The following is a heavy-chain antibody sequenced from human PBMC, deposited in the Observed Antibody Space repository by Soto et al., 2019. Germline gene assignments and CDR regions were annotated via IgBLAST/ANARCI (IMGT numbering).Heavy chain of an antibody. V-gene: IGHV3-23*01. J-gene: IGHJ4*02. Sequence: EVQLLESGGGLVQPGGSLRLSCAASGFTFSNYAMSWVRQAPGKGLEWVSAISGSGGSTYYADSVKGRFTISRDNSKNTLYVPMNSLRAEGTAVYYFAKDRTYSSGWVLDYWGQGTLVTVSS. CDR1: GFTFSNYA. CDR3: AKDRTYSSGWVLDY. D-gene: IGHD6-19*01. CDR2: ISGSGGST.